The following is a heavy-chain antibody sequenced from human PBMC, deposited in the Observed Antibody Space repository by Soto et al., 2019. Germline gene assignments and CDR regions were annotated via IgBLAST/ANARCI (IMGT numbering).Heavy chain of an antibody. J-gene: IGHJ5*02. D-gene: IGHD3-10*01. V-gene: IGHV1-69*06. CDR3: ARGNKGPGHYGPGSQGWYGP. CDR2: IIPVTDTP. CDR1: GGTFSSHV. Sequence: QVQLVQSGAEVKKPGSSVKVSCKVSGGTFSSHVINWLRQAPGQGLEWMGVIIPVTDTPNNAEKFQGRVTITADKSTTTVYMELSSLTFDDTAVYFCARGNKGPGHYGPGSQGWYGPWGQGTLVTVSS.